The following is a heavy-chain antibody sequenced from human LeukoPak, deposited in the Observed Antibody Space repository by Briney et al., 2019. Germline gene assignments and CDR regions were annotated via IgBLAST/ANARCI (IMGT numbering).Heavy chain of an antibody. J-gene: IGHJ6*03. CDR3: AREDSGSYYYYYYYMDV. CDR1: GYTFTGYY. CDR2: INPNSGGT. D-gene: IGHD1-26*01. V-gene: IGHV1-2*06. Sequence: ASVKVSCKASGYTFTGYYMHWVRQAPGQGLEWMGRINPNSGGTNYAQKFQGRVTMTRDTSIRTAYMELSRLRSDDTAVYYCAREDSGSYYYYYYYMDVWGKGTTVTVSS.